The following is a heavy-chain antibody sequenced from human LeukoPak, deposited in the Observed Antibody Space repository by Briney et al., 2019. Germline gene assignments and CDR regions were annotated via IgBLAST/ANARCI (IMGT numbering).Heavy chain of an antibody. CDR2: ISYSGST. D-gene: IGHD3-22*01. J-gene: IGHJ5*02. CDR3: AREPGFDSSGYLNWFDP. CDR1: GGSISSYY. Sequence: SETLSPTCTVSGGSISSYYWSWIRQPPGKGLEWIACISYSGSTKYNPSLKSRVTISVDTSKNQLSLKLSSVTAADTAVYYCAREPGFDSSGYLNWFDPWGQGTLVTVSS. V-gene: IGHV4-59*01.